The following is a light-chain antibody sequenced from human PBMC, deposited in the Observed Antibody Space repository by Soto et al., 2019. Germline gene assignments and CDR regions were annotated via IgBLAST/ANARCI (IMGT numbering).Light chain of an antibody. V-gene: IGKV3-11*01. J-gene: IGKJ3*01. CDR1: QSVSSY. Sequence: EIVLTQSPATLSLSPGERATLSCRASQSVSSYLAWYQQKPGQAPRLLIYGASNRATGIPARFGGSGSGTDFTLTINSLEPEDFAVYYCQQRSNWPGTFGPGTKVDIK. CDR3: QQRSNWPGT. CDR2: GAS.